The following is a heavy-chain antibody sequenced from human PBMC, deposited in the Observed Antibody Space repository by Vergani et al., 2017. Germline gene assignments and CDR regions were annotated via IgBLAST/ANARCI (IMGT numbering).Heavy chain of an antibody. CDR1: GFSGSGSVALNVNAYW. D-gene: IGHD3-16*01. V-gene: IGHV3-7*01. J-gene: IGHJ6*03. CDR2: INQNASDT. Sequence: QLMESGGGLVQPGGSLRVSCVGSGFSGSGSVALNVNAYWMTWVRQAPGKGLEWVANINQNASDTSYAPSVKGRFTISRDSDKNSVFLQMDSLRVDDTGVYVCARELKRTAPRGALYVNMDVWGRGTSVIVSS. CDR3: ARELKRTAPRGALYVNMDV.